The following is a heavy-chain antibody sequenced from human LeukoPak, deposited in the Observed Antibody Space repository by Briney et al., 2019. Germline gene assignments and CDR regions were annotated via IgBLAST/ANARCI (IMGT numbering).Heavy chain of an antibody. CDR3: ARGLQFHAFDI. V-gene: IGHV3-48*04. Sequence: GSLRLSCATSGFTFSSYSMNWVRQAPGKGLEWVSYISSSGSTIYYADSVKGRFTISRDNAKNSLYLQMNSLRAEDTAVYYCARGLQFHAFDIWGQGTMVTVSS. CDR2: ISSSGSTI. D-gene: IGHD5-24*01. CDR1: GFTFSSYS. J-gene: IGHJ3*02.